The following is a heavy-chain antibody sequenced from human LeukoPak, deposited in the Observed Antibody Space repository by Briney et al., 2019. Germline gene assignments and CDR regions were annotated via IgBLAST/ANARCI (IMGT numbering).Heavy chain of an antibody. CDR1: GGSISSSSYY. CDR3: ARGGIAARWTFDY. CDR2: IYYSGST. Sequence: PSETLSLTCTVSGGSISSSSYYWGWIRQPPGKGLEWIGSIYYSGSTYYNPSLKSRVTISVDTSKNQFSLKLSSVTAADTAVYYCARGGIAARWTFDYWGQGTLVTVSS. V-gene: IGHV4-39*01. J-gene: IGHJ4*02. D-gene: IGHD6-6*01.